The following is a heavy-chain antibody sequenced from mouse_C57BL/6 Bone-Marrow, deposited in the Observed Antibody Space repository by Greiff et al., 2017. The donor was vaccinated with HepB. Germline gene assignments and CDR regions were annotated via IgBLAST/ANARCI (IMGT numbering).Heavy chain of an antibody. D-gene: IGHD2-1*01. J-gene: IGHJ4*01. Sequence: EVMLVESGGGLVQPGGSMKLSCVASGFTFSNYWMNWVRQSPEKGLEWVAQIRLKSDNYATHYAESVKGRFTISRDDSKSSVYLQMNNLRAEDTGIYYCTAYGNDYAMDYWGQGTSVTVSS. V-gene: IGHV6-3*01. CDR2: IRLKSDNYAT. CDR3: TAYGNDYAMDY. CDR1: GFTFSNYW.